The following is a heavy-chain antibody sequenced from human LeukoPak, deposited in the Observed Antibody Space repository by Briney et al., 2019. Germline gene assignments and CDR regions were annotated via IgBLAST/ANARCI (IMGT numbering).Heavy chain of an antibody. CDR2: ISAYNGDT. CDR3: ARDPRSRRDYDSSGYYGGCGY. CDR1: GYTFTTYG. J-gene: IGHJ4*02. Sequence: GASVKVSCKASGYTFTTYGFSWVRQAPGQGLEWMGWISAYNGDTNYLQKLQGRVTMTTDTSTSTAYMELRSLRSDDTAVYYCARDPRSRRDYDSSGYYGGCGYWGQGTLVTVSS. V-gene: IGHV1-18*01. D-gene: IGHD3-22*01.